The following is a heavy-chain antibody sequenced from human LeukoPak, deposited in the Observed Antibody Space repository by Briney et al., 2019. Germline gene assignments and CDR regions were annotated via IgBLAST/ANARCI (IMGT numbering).Heavy chain of an antibody. CDR2: ISSNGGST. V-gene: IGHV3-64*01. D-gene: IGHD5-12*01. J-gene: IGHJ2*01. CDR1: GFTFCSYA. Sequence: GGSLRLSCAASGFTFCSYAMHWVREAPGKGVEYVSAISSNGGSTYYANSVKGRFTISRDSSKNTLYLQMGSLRAEDMAVYYCARSGGYRVYWYFDLWGRGTLVTVSS. CDR3: ARSGGYRVYWYFDL.